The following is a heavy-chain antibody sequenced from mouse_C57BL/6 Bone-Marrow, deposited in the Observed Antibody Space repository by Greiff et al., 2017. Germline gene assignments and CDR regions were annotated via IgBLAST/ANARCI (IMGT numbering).Heavy chain of an antibody. D-gene: IGHD1-1*01. Sequence: QVQLQQPGAELVKPGASVKLSCKASGYTFTSYWMQWVKQRPGQGLEWIGEIDPSDSYTNYNQKFKGKATLTVDTSSSTAYRQLSSLTSEDSAVYYCTSSPYDSGYCYAMDYWGQGTSVTVSS. CDR3: TSSPYDSGYCYAMDY. CDR2: IDPSDSYT. J-gene: IGHJ4*01. CDR1: GYTFTSYW. V-gene: IGHV1-50*01.